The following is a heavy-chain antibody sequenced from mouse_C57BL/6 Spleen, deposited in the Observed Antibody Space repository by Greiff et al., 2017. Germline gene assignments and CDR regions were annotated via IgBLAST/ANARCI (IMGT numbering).Heavy chain of an antibody. V-gene: IGHV1-64*01. CDR2: IHPNSGST. CDR3: ANWYFDV. J-gene: IGHJ1*03. CDR1: GYTFTSYW. Sequence: QVHVKQPGAELVKPGASVKLSCKASGYTFTSYWMHWVKQRPGRGLEWIGMIHPNSGSTNYNEKFKSKATLTVDKSSSTAYMQLSSLTSEDSAVYYCANWYFDVWGTGTTVTVSS.